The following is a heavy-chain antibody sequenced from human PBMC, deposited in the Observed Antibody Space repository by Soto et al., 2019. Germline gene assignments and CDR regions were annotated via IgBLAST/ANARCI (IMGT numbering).Heavy chain of an antibody. V-gene: IGHV2-5*02. D-gene: IGHD1-1*01. Sequence: NESGPTLVKPTQTVALTCTFSGFSLTTSGVGVGWIRQPPGKALEWLAVIYWDDDKRYSPSLKSRLTITKDTSKNQVVLTMSNMDPVDTATYYCAHLHYWDAALGYWGQGTLVTVSS. J-gene: IGHJ4*02. CDR3: AHLHYWDAALGY. CDR1: GFSLTTSGVG. CDR2: IYWDDDK.